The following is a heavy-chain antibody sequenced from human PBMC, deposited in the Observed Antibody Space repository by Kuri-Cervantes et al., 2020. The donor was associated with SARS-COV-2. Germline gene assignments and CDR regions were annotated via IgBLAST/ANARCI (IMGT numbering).Heavy chain of an antibody. CDR2: TYNNGIIT. CDR1: GGSVNFISYY. J-gene: IGHJ4*02. D-gene: IGHD1-26*01. V-gene: IGHV4-61*01. CDR3: ARDVGTNSRFDY. Sequence: SETLSLTCTVSGGSVNFISYYWSWIRQPPGKGLEWIGHTYNNGIITNYNPSLKSRVTISVDTSKNQFFLRLTSVTAADTAVYYCARDVGTNSRFDYWGQGALVTVSS.